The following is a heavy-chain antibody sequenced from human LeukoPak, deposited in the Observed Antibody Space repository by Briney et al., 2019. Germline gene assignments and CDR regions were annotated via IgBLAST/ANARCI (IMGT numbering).Heavy chain of an antibody. D-gene: IGHD2-8*02. Sequence: SGGSLRLSCAASEFTFSDAWMNWVRQAPGKGLEWVGRIKNKFNGETTDYAAPVKGRFTISRDDSTKTLYLQMNSLKADNTAVYFCTTVTVCTGSSCPGAFDHWGQGTLVTVSS. CDR2: IKNKFNGETT. V-gene: IGHV3-15*01. CDR3: TTVTVCTGSSCPGAFDH. J-gene: IGHJ4*02. CDR1: EFTFSDAW.